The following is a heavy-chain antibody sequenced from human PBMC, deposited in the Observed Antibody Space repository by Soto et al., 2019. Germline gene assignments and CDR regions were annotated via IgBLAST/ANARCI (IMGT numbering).Heavy chain of an antibody. V-gene: IGHV1-24*01. Sequence: GASVKVSCKVSGYTLTELSMHWVRQAPGKGLEWMGGFDPEDGETIYAQKFQGRVTMTEDTSTDTAYMELSSLRSEDTAVYYCATDLGCGGDCYFTAYWGQGTLVTVSS. J-gene: IGHJ4*02. CDR3: ATDLGCGGDCYFTAY. CDR1: GYTLTELS. D-gene: IGHD2-21*02. CDR2: FDPEDGET.